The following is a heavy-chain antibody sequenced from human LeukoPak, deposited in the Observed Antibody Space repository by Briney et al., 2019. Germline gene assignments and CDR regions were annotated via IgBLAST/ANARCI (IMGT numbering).Heavy chain of an antibody. Sequence: SETLSLTCTVSGGSISTYYWSWIRQPPGEGLEWIGSISYLGNTYYNPSLKSRVTISVDTSKNQFSLRLSFVTAADTAVYYCARLLLASDSSGYYYFDQWGQGTLVTVSS. CDR2: ISYLGNT. CDR1: GGSISTYY. D-gene: IGHD3-22*01. V-gene: IGHV4-39*01. J-gene: IGHJ4*02. CDR3: ARLLLASDSSGYYYFDQ.